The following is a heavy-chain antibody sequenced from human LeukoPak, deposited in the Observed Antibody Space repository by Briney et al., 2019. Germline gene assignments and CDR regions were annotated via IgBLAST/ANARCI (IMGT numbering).Heavy chain of an antibody. V-gene: IGHV4-59*01. CDR1: GGSISSYY. CDR3: ARQVPGLYDSSGYLEFDY. D-gene: IGHD3-22*01. J-gene: IGHJ4*02. Sequence: SETLSLTCTVSGGSISSYYWSWIRQPPGKGLEWIGYIYYSGSTNYNPSLKSRVSISVDTSKNQFSLKLGSVTAADTAVYYCARQVPGLYDSSGYLEFDYWGQGTLVTVSS. CDR2: IYYSGST.